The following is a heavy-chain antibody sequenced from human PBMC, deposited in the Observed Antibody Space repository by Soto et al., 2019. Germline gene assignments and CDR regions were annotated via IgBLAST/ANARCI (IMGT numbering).Heavy chain of an antibody. CDR2: IYYSGST. CDR3: ARDPDGLKVRGGKTRYYSHGMDV. CDR1: GGSIDRGGYY. Sequence: SETLSLTCTVSGGSIDRGGYYWSWIRQHPGKGLEWIGYIYYSGSTYYNPSLKSRVTISVDTSKNQFSLKLSSVTAADTAVYYCARDPDGLKVRGGKTRYYSHGMDVWVQGTTVP. J-gene: IGHJ6*02. D-gene: IGHD3-10*01. V-gene: IGHV4-31*03.